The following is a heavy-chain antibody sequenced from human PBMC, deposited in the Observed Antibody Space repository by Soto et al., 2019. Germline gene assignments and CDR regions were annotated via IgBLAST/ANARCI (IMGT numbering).Heavy chain of an antibody. CDR3: ARTGEYSSTVYDY. Sequence: QVQQQESGPGLEQPAGTLSITGAVSGGSISSNNWWRWGRQPPGKGLEWIGEIYHSGSTNYNPSLKSRVTISVDKSKNQFSLKLSSVTAADTAVYYCARTGEYSSTVYDYWGQGTLVTVSS. J-gene: IGHJ4*02. V-gene: IGHV4-4*02. CDR2: IYHSGST. D-gene: IGHD6-6*01. CDR1: GGSISSNNW.